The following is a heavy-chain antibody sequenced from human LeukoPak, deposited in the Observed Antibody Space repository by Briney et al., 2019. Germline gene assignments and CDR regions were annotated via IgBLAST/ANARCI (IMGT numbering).Heavy chain of an antibody. Sequence: GGSLRLFCATSWFTFISYAMSWVRPAPGYWPALVSAISGSGGSTYYADSVKGRFTISRDNSKNTLYLQMNSLRAEDTAVYYCAKDLLYGSGSPIFDYWGQGTLVTVSS. CDR2: ISGSGGST. CDR1: WFTFISYA. CDR3: AKDLLYGSGSPIFDY. J-gene: IGHJ4*02. D-gene: IGHD3-10*01. V-gene: IGHV3-23*01.